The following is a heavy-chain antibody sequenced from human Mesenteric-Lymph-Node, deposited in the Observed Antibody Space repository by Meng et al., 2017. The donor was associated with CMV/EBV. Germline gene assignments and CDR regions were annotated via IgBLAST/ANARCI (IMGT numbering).Heavy chain of an antibody. D-gene: IGHD2-2*01. CDR2: ISSSATI. J-gene: IGHJ4*02. V-gene: IGHV3-69-1*01. CDR3: YCSSASCYLEGGGY. Sequence: GESLKISCAASESTFSDYNMNWVRQAPGKGLEWLSYISSSATIYYADSVKGRFIISRDNAKNSLYLQMNSLRAEDTAVYYCYCSSASCYLEGGGYWGQGTLVTVSS. CDR1: ESTFSDYN.